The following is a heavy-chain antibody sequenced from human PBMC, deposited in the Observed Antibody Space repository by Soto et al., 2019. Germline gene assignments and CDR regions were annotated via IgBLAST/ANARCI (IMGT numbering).Heavy chain of an antibody. Sequence: QVQLVQSGAEVKKPGASVKVSCKASGYTFTGYYMHWVRQAPGQGLEWMGWINPNSGGTNYAQKFQGWVTMTRDTSISTAYMELSRLRSDDTAVYYCASGEDVLLWFGELAFDPWGQGTLVTVSS. V-gene: IGHV1-2*04. CDR3: ASGEDVLLWFGELAFDP. J-gene: IGHJ5*02. CDR2: INPNSGGT. D-gene: IGHD3-10*01. CDR1: GYTFTGYY.